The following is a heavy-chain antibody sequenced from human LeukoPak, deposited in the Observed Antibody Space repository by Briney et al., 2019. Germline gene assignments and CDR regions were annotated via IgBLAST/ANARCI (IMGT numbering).Heavy chain of an antibody. V-gene: IGHV4-34*01. CDR3: ARDHNYDSSGYFLYY. J-gene: IGHJ4*02. Sequence: PSETLSLTCAVYGGSFRGYYWSWIRQPPGKGPEWIGEINHSGNTNYNPSLKSRATMSVDTSKNQFSLRLSSVTAADTAVYYCARDHNYDSSGYFLYYWGQGTLVTVSS. CDR2: INHSGNT. CDR1: GGSFRGYY. D-gene: IGHD3-22*01.